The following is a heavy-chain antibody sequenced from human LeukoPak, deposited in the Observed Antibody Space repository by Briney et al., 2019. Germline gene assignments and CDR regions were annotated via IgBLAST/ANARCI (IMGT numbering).Heavy chain of an antibody. D-gene: IGHD2-2*01. J-gene: IGHJ4*02. Sequence: GGSLRLSCAASGFTFSSYAMHWVRQAPGKGLEWVAVISYDGSNKYYADSVKGRFTISRDNSKNTLYLQINSLRAEDTAVYYCARDPRLCSSTSCFIDYWGQGTLVTVSS. CDR2: ISYDGSNK. CDR3: ARDPRLCSSTSCFIDY. CDR1: GFTFSSYA. V-gene: IGHV3-30-3*01.